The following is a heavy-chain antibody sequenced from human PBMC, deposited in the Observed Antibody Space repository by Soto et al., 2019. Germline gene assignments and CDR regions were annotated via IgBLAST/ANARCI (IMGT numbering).Heavy chain of an antibody. CDR1: GFRFGEHS. D-gene: IGHD2-21*02. J-gene: IGHJ4*02. CDR2: ITSSGDSI. V-gene: IGHV3-48*02. CDR3: ERLPKGSMVTS. Sequence: GGSLRLSCAASGFRFGEHSMNWVRQAPGKGLEWLSYITSSGDSIYYADSVKGRFTVSRDNAKNSLFLHMNSLRDDGTAVYYCERLPKGSMVTSWGQGTLVTVSS.